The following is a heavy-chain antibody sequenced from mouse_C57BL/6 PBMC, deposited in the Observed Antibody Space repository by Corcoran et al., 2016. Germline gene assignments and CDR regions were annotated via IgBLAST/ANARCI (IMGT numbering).Heavy chain of an antibody. J-gene: IGHJ2*01. V-gene: IGHV3-6*01. CDR2: ISYDGSN. D-gene: IGHD1-1*01. CDR1: GYSITSGYY. Sequence: DVQLQESGPGLVKPSQSLSLTCSVTGYSITSGYYWNWIRQFPGNKLEWMGYISYDGSNNYNPSLKNRISITRDTSKNQFFLKLNSVTTEDTATYYWARETGTPFDYWGQGTTLTVSS. CDR3: ARETGTPFDY.